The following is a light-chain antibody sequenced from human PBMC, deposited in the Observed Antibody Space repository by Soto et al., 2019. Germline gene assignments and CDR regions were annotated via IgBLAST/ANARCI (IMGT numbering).Light chain of an antibody. Sequence: DIQMTKSPSTLSASVGDRVTITCRASQSISSWLDWYQQKRGKAPKLLIYKASSLESGVPSMFSGSESGTEFTLTISSRQPDDFATYYCQHYNSYPWSFGQGTKLEI. CDR3: QHYNSYPWS. CDR2: KAS. J-gene: IGKJ2*04. V-gene: IGKV1-5*03. CDR1: QSISSW.